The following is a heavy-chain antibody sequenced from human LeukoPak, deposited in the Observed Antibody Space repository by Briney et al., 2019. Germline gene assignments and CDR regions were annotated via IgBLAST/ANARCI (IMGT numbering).Heavy chain of an antibody. CDR1: GFTVSSKY. CDR3: AKDSTASGSYYGMDI. Sequence: PGGSLRLSCAASGFTVSSKYMNWVRQAPGKGLEWVSVIYTGGSTFYADSVKGRFTISRDNSKNTLFLQMNSLRAEDTAVYSCAKDSTASGSYYGMDIWGQGTTVTVSS. D-gene: IGHD5-12*01. J-gene: IGHJ6*02. CDR2: IYTGGST. V-gene: IGHV3-53*01.